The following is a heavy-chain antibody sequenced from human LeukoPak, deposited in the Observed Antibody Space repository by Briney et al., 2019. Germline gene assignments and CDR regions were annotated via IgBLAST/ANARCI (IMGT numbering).Heavy chain of an antibody. V-gene: IGHV4-39*01. J-gene: IGHJ4*02. Sequence: SETLSLTCTVSGGSIRSNSYNGGWIRQPPGKGLEWIAIIYDSGSTDYNPSLKSRVIISRDTSKNQFSLNLSSVTAADAAVYYCARGGYSGYDSFDYWGQGTLVTVSS. CDR3: ARGGYSGYDSFDY. CDR1: GGSIRSNSYN. CDR2: IYDSGST. D-gene: IGHD5-12*01.